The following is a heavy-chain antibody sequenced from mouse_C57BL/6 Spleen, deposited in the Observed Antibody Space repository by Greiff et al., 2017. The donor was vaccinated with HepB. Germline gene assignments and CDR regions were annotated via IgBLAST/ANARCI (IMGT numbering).Heavy chain of an antibody. J-gene: IGHJ4*01. CDR2: IDPSDSYT. Sequence: QVQLKQPGAELVMPGASVKLSCKASGYTFTSYWMHWVKQRPGQGLEWIGEIDPSDSYTNYNQKFKGKSTLTVDKSSSTAYMQLSSLTSEDSAVYYCVGYRYAMDYWGQGTSVTVSS. CDR3: VGYRYAMDY. V-gene: IGHV1-69*01. CDR1: GYTFTSYW. D-gene: IGHD2-2*01.